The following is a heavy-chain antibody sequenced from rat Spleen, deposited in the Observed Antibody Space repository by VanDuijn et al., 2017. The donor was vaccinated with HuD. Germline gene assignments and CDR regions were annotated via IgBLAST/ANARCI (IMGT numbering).Heavy chain of an antibody. J-gene: IGHJ2*01. CDR3: ARHGYDGSYYYWDY. CDR1: GFTFSSYD. V-gene: IGHV5S23*01. D-gene: IGHD1-12*02. CDR2: ISPSGGNT. Sequence: EVQLVESGGGLVQPGRSLKLSCAASGFTFSSYDMAWVRQAPTKGLEWVASISPSGGNTYYRDSMKGRFTVSRDNAKSTLYLQMDSLRSEDTATYYCARHGYDGSYYYWDYWGQGVMVTVSS.